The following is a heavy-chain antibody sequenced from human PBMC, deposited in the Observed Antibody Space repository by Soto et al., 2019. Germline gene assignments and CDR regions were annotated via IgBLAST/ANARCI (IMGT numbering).Heavy chain of an antibody. Sequence: PSETLSLTCTVSGSSISSYYWSWIRQPPGKGLEWIGYIYYSGSTNYNPSLKSRVTIPVDTSKNQFSLKLSPVTAADTAVYYCARETGAAVTYYFDYWGRGTLVTVSS. J-gene: IGHJ4*02. CDR2: IYYSGST. V-gene: IGHV4-59*01. CDR1: GSSISSYY. CDR3: ARETGAAVTYYFDY. D-gene: IGHD6-25*01.